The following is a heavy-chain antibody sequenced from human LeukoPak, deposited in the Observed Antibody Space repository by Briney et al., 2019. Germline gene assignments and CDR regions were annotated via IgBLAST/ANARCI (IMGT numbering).Heavy chain of an antibody. V-gene: IGHV4-34*01. CDR1: GGSFSGYY. CDR2: INHSGST. J-gene: IGHJ6*03. Sequence: SETLSLTCAVYGGSFSGYYWSWIRQTPGKGLEWIGEINHSGSTNYNPSLKSRVTISVDTSKNQFSLKLSSVTVADTAVYYCAREHYSILLSNYYYMDVWGTGTTVTVSS. D-gene: IGHD4-11*01. CDR3: AREHYSILLSNYYYMDV.